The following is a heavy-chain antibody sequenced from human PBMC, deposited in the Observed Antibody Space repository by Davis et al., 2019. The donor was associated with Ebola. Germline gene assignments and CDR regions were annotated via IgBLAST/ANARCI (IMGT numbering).Heavy chain of an antibody. CDR3: ARDADYYGSGSYYYPENFDY. D-gene: IGHD3-10*01. J-gene: IGHJ4*02. V-gene: IGHV3-21*01. CDR1: GITFSSYS. Sequence: GESLKISCAASGITFSSYSMNWVRQAPGKGLEWVSSISSSSSYIYYADSVKGRFTISRDNAKNSLYLQMNSLRAEDTAVYYCARDADYYGSGSYYYPENFDYWGQGTLVTVSS. CDR2: ISSSSSYI.